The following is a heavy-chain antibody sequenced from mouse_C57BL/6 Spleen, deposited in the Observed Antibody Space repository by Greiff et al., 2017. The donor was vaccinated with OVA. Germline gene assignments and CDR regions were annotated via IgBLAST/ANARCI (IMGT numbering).Heavy chain of an antibody. V-gene: IGHV5-12*01. CDR3: ARQGYDYDVGNYAMDY. D-gene: IGHD2-4*01. CDR2: ISNGGGST. CDR1: GFTFSDYY. J-gene: IGHJ4*01. Sequence: EVMLVESGGGLVQPGGSLKLSCAASGFTFSDYYMYWVRQTPEKRLEWVAYISNGGGSTYYPDTVKGRFTISRDNAKNTLYLQMSRLKSEDTAMYYCARQGYDYDVGNYAMDYWGQGTSVTVSS.